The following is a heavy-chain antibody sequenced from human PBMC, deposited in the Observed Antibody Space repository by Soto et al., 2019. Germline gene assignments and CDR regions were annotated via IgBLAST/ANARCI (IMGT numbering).Heavy chain of an antibody. Sequence: PGGPLRLSCAASGFNFNSYAMHWGRQDPGRGLAGVAVISYDSSNKYYADSVKGRFTISRDNSKNTLYLQMNSLRAAATAVYYCARXQYVAAAFDYWGQGTLVTVSS. CDR1: GFNFNSYA. D-gene: IGHD6-13*01. V-gene: IGHV3-30-3*01. CDR2: ISYDSSNK. CDR3: ARXQYVAAAFDY. J-gene: IGHJ4*02.